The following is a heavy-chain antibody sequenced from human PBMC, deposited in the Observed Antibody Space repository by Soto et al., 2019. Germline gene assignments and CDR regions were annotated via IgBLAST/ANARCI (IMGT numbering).Heavy chain of an antibody. CDR2: VSDTGGST. V-gene: IGHV3-23*01. CDR3: AKFRGGPQSCLDN. J-gene: IGHJ4*02. CDR1: GFTFGDYA. D-gene: IGHD3-16*01. Sequence: HPGGSLRLSCAASGFTFGDYAMSWFRQAPGKGLEWVSSVSDTGGSTYYADSVKGRFTISRDNSKNTLYLQMNSLRAEDTAVYYCAKFRGGPQSCLDNWGQGMLVTVSS.